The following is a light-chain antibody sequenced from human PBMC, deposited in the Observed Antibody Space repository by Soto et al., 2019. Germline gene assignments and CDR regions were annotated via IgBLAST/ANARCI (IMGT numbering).Light chain of an antibody. CDR1: QSVSTW. V-gene: IGKV1-5*01. CDR2: EAS. J-gene: IGKJ1*01. Sequence: DIQMTQSPSTLSASVGDRVTITCRPSQSVSTWLAWYQQEPGEAPNLLIYEASRLQSGVPSRFSGSASGREFTITITNLQADDVATYYCQQYNDHQWTFGQGTKV. CDR3: QQYNDHQWT.